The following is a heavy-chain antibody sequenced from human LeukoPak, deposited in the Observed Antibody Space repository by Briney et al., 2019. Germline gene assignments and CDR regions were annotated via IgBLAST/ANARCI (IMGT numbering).Heavy chain of an antibody. CDR3: TTDVLVVTALDY. CDR2: IYSGGST. V-gene: IGHV3-53*01. CDR1: GFTVSSSY. D-gene: IGHD2-21*02. Sequence: GESLRLSCAASGFTVSSSYMSWVRQAPGKGLEWVSVIYSGGSTYYADSVKGRFTISRDNSKNTLYLQMNSLKTEDTAVYYCTTDVLVVTALDYWGQGTLVTVSS. J-gene: IGHJ4*02.